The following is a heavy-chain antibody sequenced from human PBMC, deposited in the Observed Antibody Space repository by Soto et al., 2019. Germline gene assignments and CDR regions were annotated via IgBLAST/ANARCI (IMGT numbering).Heavy chain of an antibody. CDR3: ARAPQGYDFWSGVDY. J-gene: IGHJ4*02. D-gene: IGHD3-3*01. CDR2: IYYSGST. Sequence: PSETLSLTCTVSGGSISSGDYYWSWIRQPPGKGLEWIGYIYYSGSTYYNPSLKSRVTISVDTSKNQFSLKLSSVTAADTAVYYCARAPQGYDFWSGVDYWGQGTLVTVSS. CDR1: GGSISSGDYY. V-gene: IGHV4-30-4*01.